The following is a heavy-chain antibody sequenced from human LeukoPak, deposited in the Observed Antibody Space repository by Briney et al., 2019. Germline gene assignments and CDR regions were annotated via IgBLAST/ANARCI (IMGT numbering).Heavy chain of an antibody. CDR2: IYYSGST. D-gene: IGHD6-13*01. V-gene: IGHV4-61*01. Sequence: SETLSLTCPVSGGSASSGSYYWSWIRQPPGKGLEWIGYIYYSGSTNYNPSLKSRVTISVDTSKNQFSLKLSSVTAADTAVYYCARAAAAGTLIDWGQGTLVTVSS. J-gene: IGHJ4*02. CDR1: GGSASSGSYY. CDR3: ARAAAAGTLID.